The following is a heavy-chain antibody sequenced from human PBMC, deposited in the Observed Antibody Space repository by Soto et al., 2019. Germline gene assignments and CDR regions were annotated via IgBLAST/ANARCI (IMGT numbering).Heavy chain of an antibody. D-gene: IGHD5-18*01. Sequence: QVQLVESGGGVVQPGRSLILSCAASAFTFSSYRIHWVRQAPGKGLDWVAVISYDASDKYYADSVKGRFTISRDNSKNTLYLQMNSLRAEDTAVYYCVKERYGQLWLEDYGMDVWGQGTTVTVSS. CDR2: ISYDASDK. CDR3: VKERYGQLWLEDYGMDV. CDR1: AFTFSSYR. V-gene: IGHV3-30*18. J-gene: IGHJ6*02.